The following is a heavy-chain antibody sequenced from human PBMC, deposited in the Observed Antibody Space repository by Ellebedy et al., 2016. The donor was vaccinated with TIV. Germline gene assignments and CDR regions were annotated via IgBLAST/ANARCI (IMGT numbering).Heavy chain of an antibody. Sequence: SETLSLXXAVYGGSFSGYYWSWIRQPPGKGLEWIGEINHSGSTNYNPSLKSRVTISVDTSKNQFSLKLSSVTAADTAVYYCARAGYSYGYGMDVWGQGTTVTVSS. V-gene: IGHV4-34*01. CDR3: ARAGYSYGYGMDV. CDR1: GGSFSGYY. CDR2: INHSGST. D-gene: IGHD5-18*01. J-gene: IGHJ6*02.